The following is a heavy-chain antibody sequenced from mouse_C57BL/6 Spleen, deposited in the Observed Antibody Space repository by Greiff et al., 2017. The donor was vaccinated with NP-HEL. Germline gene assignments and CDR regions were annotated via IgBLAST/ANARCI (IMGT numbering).Heavy chain of an antibody. CDR2: ISSGSSTI. V-gene: IGHV5-17*01. D-gene: IGHD1-1*01. Sequence: EVHLVESGGGLVKPGGSLKLSCAASGFTFSDYGMHWVRQAPEKGLEWVAYISSGSSTIYYADTVKGRFTISRDNAKNTLFLQMTSLRSEDTAMYYCARSSSYYGSSYRFAYWGQRTLVTVSA. CDR1: GFTFSDYG. J-gene: IGHJ3*01. CDR3: ARSSSYYGSSYRFAY.